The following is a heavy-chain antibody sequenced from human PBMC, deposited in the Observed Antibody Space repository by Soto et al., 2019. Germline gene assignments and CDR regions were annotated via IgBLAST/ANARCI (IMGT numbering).Heavy chain of an antibody. Sequence: QVQLVESGGGVVQPGRSLRLSCAASGFTFSSCGMHWVRQAPGKGLEWVAVIWYEGTNQYYADSVKGRFSISRDNSKNTLYLQMNSLRAEDTAVYYCARDQGGHYFFDHWGQGTLVTVSS. V-gene: IGHV3-33*01. CDR3: ARDQGGHYFFDH. J-gene: IGHJ4*02. D-gene: IGHD3-10*01. CDR1: GFTFSSCG. CDR2: IWYEGTNQ.